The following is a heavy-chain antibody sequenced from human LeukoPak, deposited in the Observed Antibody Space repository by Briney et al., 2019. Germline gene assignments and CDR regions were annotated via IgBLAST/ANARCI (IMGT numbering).Heavy chain of an antibody. Sequence: ASVKVSCKASGYTFTSYGISWVRQAPGQGLEWMGWISTYNGNTNYAQRLQGRVTMTTDTSTSTAYMELRSLRSDDTAVYYCARGGPNKALSAFDIWGQGTMVTVSS. CDR3: ARGGPNKALSAFDI. D-gene: IGHD2-8*01. CDR1: GYTFTSYG. CDR2: ISTYNGNT. J-gene: IGHJ3*02. V-gene: IGHV1-18*01.